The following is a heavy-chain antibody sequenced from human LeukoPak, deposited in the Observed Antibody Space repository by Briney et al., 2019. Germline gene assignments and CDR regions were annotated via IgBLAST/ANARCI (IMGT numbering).Heavy chain of an antibody. CDR3: ARDEDYVWGSYRHYY. Sequence: GASVKVSCKASGYTFTGYYMHWVRQAPGQGLEWMGWINPHSGVTNYAPKFHGRVTMTRDTSISTVYMELSRLRSDDTAVYYCARDEDYVWGSYRHYYWGQGTLVTVSS. V-gene: IGHV1-2*02. CDR2: INPHSGVT. CDR1: GYTFTGYY. J-gene: IGHJ4*02. D-gene: IGHD3-16*02.